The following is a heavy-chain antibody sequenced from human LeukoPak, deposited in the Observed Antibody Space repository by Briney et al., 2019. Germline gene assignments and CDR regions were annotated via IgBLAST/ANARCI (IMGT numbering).Heavy chain of an antibody. CDR1: GFTFDDYA. J-gene: IGHJ4*02. D-gene: IGHD3-10*01. CDR3: AKGQGYYGSGSLMV. V-gene: IGHV3-9*01. CDR2: ISWNSGSI. Sequence: SLRLSCAASGFTFDDYAMHWVRQAPGKGLEWVSGISWNSGSIGYADSVKGRFTISRDNTKNSLYLQMNSLRAEDTALYYCAKGQGYYGSGSLMVWGQGTLVTVSS.